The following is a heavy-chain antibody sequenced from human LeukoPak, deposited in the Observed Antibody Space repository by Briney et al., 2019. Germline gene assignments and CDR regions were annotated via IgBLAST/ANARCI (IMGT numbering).Heavy chain of an antibody. CDR2: IKQDGSEK. CDR3: ARDHHLRAFDI. Sequence: GSLRLSCAASGFPFSSYWMSWVRQAPGKGLEWVANIKQDGSEKYYVDSVKGRFTISRDNAKNSLYLQMNSLRAEDTAVYYCARDHHLRAFDIWGQGTMVTVSS. CDR1: GFPFSSYW. D-gene: IGHD1-14*01. V-gene: IGHV3-7*01. J-gene: IGHJ3*02.